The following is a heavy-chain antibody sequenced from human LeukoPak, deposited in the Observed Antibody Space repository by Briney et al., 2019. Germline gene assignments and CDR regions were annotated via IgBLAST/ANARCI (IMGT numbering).Heavy chain of an antibody. Sequence: SETLSLTCTVSGGSISSYYWSWIRQPPGKGLEWIGYIYYSGSTNYNPSLKSRVTISVDTSKNQFSLKLSSVTAADTAVYYCARGLEVWSGPFTNYWGQGTLVTVSS. CDR1: GGSISSYY. CDR3: ARGLEVWSGPFTNY. J-gene: IGHJ4*02. D-gene: IGHD3-3*01. V-gene: IGHV4-59*01. CDR2: IYYSGST.